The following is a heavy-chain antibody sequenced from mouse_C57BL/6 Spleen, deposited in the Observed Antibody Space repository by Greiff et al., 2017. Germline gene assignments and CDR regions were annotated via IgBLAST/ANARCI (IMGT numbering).Heavy chain of an antibody. CDR1: GFTFSSYA. V-gene: IGHV5-9-1*02. CDR3: TREGDYVFAY. J-gene: IGHJ3*01. Sequence: EVKLVESGEGLVKPGGSLKLSCAASGFTFSSYAMSWVRQTPEKRLEWVAYISSGGDYIYYADTVKGRFTISRDNARNTLYLQMSSLKSEDTAMYYCTREGDYVFAYWGQGTLVTVSA. CDR2: ISSGGDYI. D-gene: IGHD2-4*01.